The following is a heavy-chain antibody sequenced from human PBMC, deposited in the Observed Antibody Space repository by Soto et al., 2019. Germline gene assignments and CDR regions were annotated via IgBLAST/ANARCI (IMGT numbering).Heavy chain of an antibody. CDR1: VGGSISSSSYF. CDR2: IYNTGST. CDR3: ARESYYGSGATVVGY. V-gene: IGHV4-39*07. Sequence: SETLSLTCTVSVGGSISSSSYFWGWIRQPPGKGLEWIGNIYNTGSTYYSPSLKSRVTVSIDTSKNQFSLKLNSVTAADTAVYYCARESYYGSGATVVGYWGLGTLVTVSS. D-gene: IGHD3-10*01. J-gene: IGHJ4*02.